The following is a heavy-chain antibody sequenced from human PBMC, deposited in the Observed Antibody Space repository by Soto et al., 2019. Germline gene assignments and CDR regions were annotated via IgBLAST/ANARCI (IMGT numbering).Heavy chain of an antibody. Sequence: SLKVSCKASGGTFSSYAISWVRQAPGQGLEWMGGIIPIFGTANYAQKFQGRVTITADESTSTAYMELSSLRSEDTAVYYCARAASQLEDWFDPWGQGTLVTVSS. CDR1: GGTFSSYA. D-gene: IGHD6-13*01. CDR2: IIPIFGTA. V-gene: IGHV1-69*13. CDR3: ARAASQLEDWFDP. J-gene: IGHJ5*02.